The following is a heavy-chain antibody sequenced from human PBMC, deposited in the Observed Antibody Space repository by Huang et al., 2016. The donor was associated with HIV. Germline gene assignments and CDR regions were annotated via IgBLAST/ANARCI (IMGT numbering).Heavy chain of an antibody. CDR1: GYSFASYD. D-gene: IGHD6-6*01. CDR2: MNPNSGNT. V-gene: IGHV1-8*01. J-gene: IGHJ4*02. CDR3: VRGWYIAALPYFDY. Sequence: QVQLVQSGAEVRKPGASVKVSCEASGYSFASYDINWVRQATGQVLEWMVWMNPNSGNTGYAQKFQGRVTMTRNTSISTAYMELSSLRSEDTAKYFCVRGWYIAALPYFDYWGQGTLVTVSS.